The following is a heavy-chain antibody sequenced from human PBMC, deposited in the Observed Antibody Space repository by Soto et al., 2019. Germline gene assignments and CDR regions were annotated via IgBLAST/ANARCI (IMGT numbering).Heavy chain of an antibody. D-gene: IGHD3-10*01. Sequence: QVQLVESGGGVVQPGRSLRLSCAASGFAFSSYAMHWVRQAPGKGLEWVAVISYDGSNKYYADSVKGRFTISRDNSKNTLYLQMNGRRAEDTAVYYCARDLSGSGDGGQGTLVTVSS. CDR1: GFAFSSYA. V-gene: IGHV3-30-3*01. J-gene: IGHJ4*02. CDR2: ISYDGSNK. CDR3: ARDLSGSGD.